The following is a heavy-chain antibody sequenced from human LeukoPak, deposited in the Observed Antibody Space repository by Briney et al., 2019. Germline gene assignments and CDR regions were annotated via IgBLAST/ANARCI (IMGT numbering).Heavy chain of an antibody. CDR1: GGSISSSSYY. CDR2: IHYSGST. CDR3: ARQSSIGYSDY. J-gene: IGHJ4*02. V-gene: IGHV4-39*01. Sequence: SETLSLTCTVSGGSISSSSYYWGWIRQPPGKGLEWIGSIHYSGSTYNNPSLKSRVTTSIDTSKNHYSLKLRSVTAADTAVYYCARQSSIGYSDYWGQGTLVTVSS. D-gene: IGHD3-22*01.